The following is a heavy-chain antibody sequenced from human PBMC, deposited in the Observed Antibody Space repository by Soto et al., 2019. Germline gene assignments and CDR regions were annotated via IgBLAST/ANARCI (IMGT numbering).Heavy chain of an antibody. J-gene: IGHJ6*02. D-gene: IGHD6-19*01. Sequence: QVQLVESGGGVVQPGRSLRLSCAASGFTFSSYGMHWVRQAPGKGLEGVAVISYDGSNKYYADSVKGRFTISRDNSKNTLYLQMNSLRAEDTAVYYCAKQTQWLVLRYYYYYGMDVWGQGTTVTVSS. V-gene: IGHV3-30*18. CDR1: GFTFSSYG. CDR3: AKQTQWLVLRYYYYYGMDV. CDR2: ISYDGSNK.